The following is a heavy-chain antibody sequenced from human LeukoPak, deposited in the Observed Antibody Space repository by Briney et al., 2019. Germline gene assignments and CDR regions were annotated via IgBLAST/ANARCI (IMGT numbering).Heavy chain of an antibody. D-gene: IGHD4-17*01. J-gene: IGHJ3*02. V-gene: IGHV4-38-2*02. Sequence: ETLSLTCTVSGYSISSGYYWGWIRQPPGKGLEWIGSIYYSGSTYYNPSLKSRVTISVDTSKNQFSLKLSSVTAADTAVYYCARVGGDYVPDAFDIWGQGTMVTVSS. CDR1: GYSISSGYY. CDR3: ARVGGDYVPDAFDI. CDR2: IYYSGST.